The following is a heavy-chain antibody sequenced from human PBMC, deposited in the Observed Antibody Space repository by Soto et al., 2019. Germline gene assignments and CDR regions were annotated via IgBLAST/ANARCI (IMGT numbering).Heavy chain of an antibody. D-gene: IGHD2-21*02. CDR2: ISYSGST. V-gene: IGHV4-31*03. J-gene: IGHJ6*02. CDR3: ARVCGGDCLHGMDV. Sequence: QVQLQESGPGLVKPSQTLSLTCTVSGGSISSGGYYWSWIRQHPGKGLEWIGYISYSGSTYYNPSLKSRVTISVDTSKNQFSLKLSSVTAADTAVYYCARVCGGDCLHGMDVWGQGTTVTVSS. CDR1: GGSISSGGYY.